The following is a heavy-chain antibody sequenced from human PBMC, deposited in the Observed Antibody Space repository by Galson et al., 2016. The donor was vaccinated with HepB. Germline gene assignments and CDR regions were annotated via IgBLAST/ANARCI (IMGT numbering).Heavy chain of an antibody. CDR2: ISGSGGST. Sequence: WVSAISGSGGSTSYADSVKGRFTISRDNSKNTLYLQMNSLRAEDTAVYYCANDGRSGYPPSYFAGYYFDYWGQGTLVTVSS. D-gene: IGHD1-26*01. CDR3: ANDGRSGYPPSYFAGYYFDY. J-gene: IGHJ4*02. V-gene: IGHV3-23*01.